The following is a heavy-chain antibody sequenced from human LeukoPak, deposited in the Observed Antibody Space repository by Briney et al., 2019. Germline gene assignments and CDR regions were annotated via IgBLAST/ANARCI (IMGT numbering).Heavy chain of an antibody. D-gene: IGHD6-13*01. Sequence: SETLSLTCTVSGGSICSYYWSWIRQPPGKGLEWIGYIYYSGSTNYNPSLKSRVTISVDTSKNQFSLKLGSVTAADTAVYYCARNAAVFYFDYWGQGTLVTVSS. J-gene: IGHJ4*02. CDR3: ARNAAVFYFDY. V-gene: IGHV4-59*01. CDR2: IYYSGST. CDR1: GGSICSYY.